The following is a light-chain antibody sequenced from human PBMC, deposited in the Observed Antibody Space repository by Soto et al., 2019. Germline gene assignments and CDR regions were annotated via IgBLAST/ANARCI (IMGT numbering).Light chain of an antibody. CDR1: QGMSTY. J-gene: IGKJ4*01. CDR2: SAS. V-gene: IGKV1-9*01. Sequence: DIQLTQSPSFLSASVGDTVTITCRASQGMSTYLAWYQQKPGKVPKLLIRSASTLQSGVPPRFSGGGSGTEFTLTNSTLQPDASGIYYYQQLNGYQLAFGGGTNVEIK. CDR3: QQLNGYQLA.